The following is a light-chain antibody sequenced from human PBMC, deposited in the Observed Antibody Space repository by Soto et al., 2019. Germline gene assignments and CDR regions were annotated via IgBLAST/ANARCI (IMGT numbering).Light chain of an antibody. CDR2: AAS. Sequence: DIQMTQSPSSLSASVGDRVTITCRASQSISSYLNWYQQKPGKAPKLLIYAASSLQSGVPSRFSVSGSGTDFTLTISSLQPEDFATYYCQQSYSTPRTFGQGTKXEIK. CDR1: QSISSY. V-gene: IGKV1-39*01. J-gene: IGKJ1*01. CDR3: QQSYSTPRT.